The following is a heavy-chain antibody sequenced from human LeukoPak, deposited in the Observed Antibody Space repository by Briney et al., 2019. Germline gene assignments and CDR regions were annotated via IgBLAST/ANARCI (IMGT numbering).Heavy chain of an antibody. CDR3: ARTTAIRRYYFDY. CDR1: GYSFTTYG. V-gene: IGHV1-18*01. D-gene: IGHD1-1*01. J-gene: IGHJ4*02. Sequence: ASVKVSCKASGYSFTTYGISWVRQAPGQGLEWMGWISAYNANTNYALKLQGRVTMTTDTSTSTAYMELRSLRSDDTAVYYCARTTAIRRYYFDYWGQGTLVTVSS. CDR2: ISAYNANT.